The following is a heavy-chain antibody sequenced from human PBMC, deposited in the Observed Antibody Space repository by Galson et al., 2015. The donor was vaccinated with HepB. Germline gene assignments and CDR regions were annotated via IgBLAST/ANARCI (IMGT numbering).Heavy chain of an antibody. J-gene: IGHJ4*02. V-gene: IGHV1-18*01. D-gene: IGHD4-23*01. CDR1: GYTFISYG. CDR3: ARDPKVGTPIEEF. CDR2: ISSYDGST. Sequence: SVKVSCKASGYTFISYGFSWVRQAPGQGLEWMGWISSYDGSTNYAQKFRGRVTMTTDTSTRTAYMELRSLRSDDTAMYYCARDPKVGTPIEEFWGQGTQVTVSS.